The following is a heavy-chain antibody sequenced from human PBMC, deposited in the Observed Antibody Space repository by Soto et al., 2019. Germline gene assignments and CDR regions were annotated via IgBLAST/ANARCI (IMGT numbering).Heavy chain of an antibody. V-gene: IGHV4-59*01. Sequence: SETLSLTCSVSGLSITPFYWNWIRQTPGRGLEWIGYIHESGGTRYNPSLKSRVSMSLDTSKNQYSLRLSSVTAADTAVYFCAREGSSDELDHWGQGTLGTVSS. J-gene: IGHJ4*02. D-gene: IGHD1-26*01. CDR3: AREGSSDELDH. CDR1: GLSITPFY. CDR2: IHESGGT.